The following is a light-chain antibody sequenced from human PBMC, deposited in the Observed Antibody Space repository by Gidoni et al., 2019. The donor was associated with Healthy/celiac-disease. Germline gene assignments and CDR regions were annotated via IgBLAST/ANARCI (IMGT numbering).Light chain of an antibody. CDR3: QQSYSNEALT. CDR2: AAS. CDR1: QSISSY. V-gene: IGKV1-39*01. J-gene: IGKJ4*01. Sequence: DIQMTQSPSSLSASVGDRVTITCRASQSISSYLNWYQQKPGKAPKLLIYAASSLQSGVPSRFSGSGSGTDFTLTISSLQPEDFATYYCQQSYSNEALTFGGGTKVEIK.